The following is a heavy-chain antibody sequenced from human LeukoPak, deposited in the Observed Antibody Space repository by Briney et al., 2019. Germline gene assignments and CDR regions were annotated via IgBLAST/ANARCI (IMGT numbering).Heavy chain of an antibody. J-gene: IGHJ3*02. V-gene: IGHV1-2*02. Sequence: ASVKVSCKASGYTFTGYYMHWVRQAPGQGLEWMGWINPNSGGTNYAQKLQGRVTMTTDTSTSTAYMELRSLRSDDTAVYYCARRLDTGDAFDIWGQGTMVAVSS. CDR3: ARRLDTGDAFDI. D-gene: IGHD3-10*01. CDR2: INPNSGGT. CDR1: GYTFTGYY.